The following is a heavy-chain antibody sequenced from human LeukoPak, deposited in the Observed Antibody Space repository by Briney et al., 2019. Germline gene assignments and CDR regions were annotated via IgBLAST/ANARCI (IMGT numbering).Heavy chain of an antibody. CDR2: IYYSGST. V-gene: IGHV4-59*01. Sequence: SQTLSLTCTVSGGSISSYYWSWIRQPPGKGLEWIGYIYYSGSTNYNPSLKSRVTISVDTSKNQFSLKLSSVTAADTAVYYCARDSIQLLDDAFDIWGQGTMVTVSS. CDR1: GGSISSYY. CDR3: ARDSIQLLDDAFDI. J-gene: IGHJ3*02. D-gene: IGHD2-2*01.